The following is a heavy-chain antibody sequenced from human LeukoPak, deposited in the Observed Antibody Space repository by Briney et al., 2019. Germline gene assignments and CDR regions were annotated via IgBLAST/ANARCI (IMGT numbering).Heavy chain of an antibody. V-gene: IGHV3-53*01. CDR1: GFTVSGNY. Sequence: GGSLRLSCAAPGFTVSGNYMNWVRQAPGKGLEWVSVIYSGGSTYYADSVKGRFTISRDNSKNTLYLQMNTLRAEDTAVYYCARDGIGHHYYYGMDVWGQGTTVTVSS. D-gene: IGHD1-1*01. CDR2: IYSGGST. J-gene: IGHJ6*02. CDR3: ARDGIGHHYYYGMDV.